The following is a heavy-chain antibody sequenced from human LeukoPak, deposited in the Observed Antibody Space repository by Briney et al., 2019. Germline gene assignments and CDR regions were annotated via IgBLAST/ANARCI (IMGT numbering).Heavy chain of an antibody. CDR1: GGSISSYY. CDR2: IYTSGST. CDR3: AREIEKYYDILTGYYFDY. V-gene: IGHV4-4*07. D-gene: IGHD3-9*01. Sequence: SETLSLTCTVSGGSISSYYWSWIRQPAGKGLEWIGRIYTSGSTNYNPSLKSRVTMSVDTSKNQFSLELSSVTAADTAVYYCAREIEKYYDILTGYYFDYWGQGTLVTVSS. J-gene: IGHJ4*02.